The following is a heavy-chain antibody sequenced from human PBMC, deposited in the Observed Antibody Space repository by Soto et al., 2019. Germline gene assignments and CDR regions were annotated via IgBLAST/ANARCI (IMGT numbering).Heavy chain of an antibody. CDR2: IYSDGSA. Sequence: EVQLVESGGGLIQPGGSLRLSCAASGFTVSNSYMNWVRQAPGKGLEWVSVIYSDGSAYYAVSVKGRFTISRDNSKNKLYLKMNNMRAEDTAVYYCARDRGGYKPGYNNGMDVWGQGTTVTVSS. CDR1: GFTVSNSY. V-gene: IGHV3-53*01. J-gene: IGHJ6*02. D-gene: IGHD3-22*01. CDR3: ARDRGGYKPGYNNGMDV.